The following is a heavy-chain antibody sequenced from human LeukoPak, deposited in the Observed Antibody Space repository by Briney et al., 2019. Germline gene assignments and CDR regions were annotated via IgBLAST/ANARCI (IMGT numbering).Heavy chain of an antibody. CDR1: GFTFSSYW. D-gene: IGHD4-17*01. CDR2: IKHDGSEK. J-gene: IGHJ5*02. CDR3: ARRATYGDEARFDP. Sequence: GGSLRLSCAASGFTFSSYWMTWVRQAQGKGLEGWANIKHDGSEKYYVASVKGRFTISRDNAKNSLYLQMNSLRAEDTAVYYCARRATYGDEARFDPWGQGTLVTVSS. V-gene: IGHV3-7*03.